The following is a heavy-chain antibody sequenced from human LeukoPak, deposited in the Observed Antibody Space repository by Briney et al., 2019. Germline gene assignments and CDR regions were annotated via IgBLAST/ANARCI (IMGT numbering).Heavy chain of an antibody. CDR1: GGSITSYY. D-gene: IGHD1-26*01. CDR3: ARTFRGGSTRRAFDI. Sequence: PSETLSLTCTVSGGSITSYYWSWIRQPPGKGLEWIGYIYYSGSTNYNPSLKSRVTISVDTSKNQFSLKLSSVTAADTALYYCARTFRGGSTRRAFDIWGQGTMVTVSS. V-gene: IGHV4-59*12. CDR2: IYYSGST. J-gene: IGHJ3*02.